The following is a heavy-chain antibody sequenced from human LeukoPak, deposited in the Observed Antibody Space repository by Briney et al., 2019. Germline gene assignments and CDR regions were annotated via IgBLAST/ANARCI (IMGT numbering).Heavy chain of an antibody. Sequence: SETLSLTCAVSGYSISSGYYWGWVRQAPGKGLEWIGSIYHTGSTDYNPSLKSRLTISVDMSKNQFSLNLRSVAAADTAVYYCARDKDDYVWGTYRWWGQGMLVTVSS. D-gene: IGHD3-16*02. V-gene: IGHV4-38-2*01. J-gene: IGHJ4*02. CDR1: GYSISSGYY. CDR3: ARDKDDYVWGTYRW. CDR2: IYHTGST.